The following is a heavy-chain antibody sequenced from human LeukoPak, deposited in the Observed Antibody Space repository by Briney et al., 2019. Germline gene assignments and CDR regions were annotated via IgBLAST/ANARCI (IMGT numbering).Heavy chain of an antibody. CDR3: ARIIAVAGSFAVRAYYYYGMDV. CDR2: IIPILGIA. Sequence: SVKVSCKASGGTFSNYAISWVRQAPGQGLEWMGRIIPILGIANYAQKFQGRVTITADKSTSTAYMELSSLRSEDTAVYYCARIIAVAGSFAVRAYYYYGMDVWGQGTTVTVSS. CDR1: GGTFSNYA. D-gene: IGHD6-19*01. J-gene: IGHJ6*02. V-gene: IGHV1-69*04.